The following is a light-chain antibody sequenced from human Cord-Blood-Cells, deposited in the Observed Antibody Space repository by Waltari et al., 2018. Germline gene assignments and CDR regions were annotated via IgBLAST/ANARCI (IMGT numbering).Light chain of an antibody. V-gene: IGKV1-27*01. CDR1: QGISNY. Sequence: DIQMTQSPSSLSASVGDRVTITCRAIQGISNYFAWYQQKPGKVPKLLFYAASTLQSGVPSPFSGSGSGTDFTLTISCLQPEDVATYYCQKYNSAPQTFGQGTKVEIK. CDR3: QKYNSAPQT. J-gene: IGKJ1*01. CDR2: AAS.